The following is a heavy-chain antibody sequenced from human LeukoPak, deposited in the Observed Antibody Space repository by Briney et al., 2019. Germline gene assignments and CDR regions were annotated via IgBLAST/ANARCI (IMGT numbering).Heavy chain of an antibody. V-gene: IGHV1-69*13. J-gene: IGHJ4*02. CDR3: ARGLAYSSSSGLGY. D-gene: IGHD6-6*01. CDR2: IIPIFGTA. CDR1: GGTFSSYA. Sequence: GASVKVSCKASGGTFSSYAISWVRQAPGQGLEWMGGIIPIFGTANYAQKFQGRVTITADESTSTAYMELSSLRSEDTAVYYCARGLAYSSSSGLGYWGQGTLVTVSS.